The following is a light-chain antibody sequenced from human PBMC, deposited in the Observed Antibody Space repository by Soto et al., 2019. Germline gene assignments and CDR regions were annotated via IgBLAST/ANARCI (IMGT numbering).Light chain of an antibody. CDR1: SSDVGSYNL. CDR3: CSYAGSSTWV. J-gene: IGLJ3*02. V-gene: IGLV2-23*01. Sequence: QSALTQPASVSGSPGQSITISCTGTSSDVGSYNLVSWYQQHPGKAPKFMIYEGSKRPSGVSHRFSGSKSGNTASLTISGLQAEDEADYYCCSYAGSSTWVFGGGTKVTVL. CDR2: EGS.